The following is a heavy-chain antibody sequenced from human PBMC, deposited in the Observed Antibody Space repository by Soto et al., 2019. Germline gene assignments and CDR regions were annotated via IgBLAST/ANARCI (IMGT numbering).Heavy chain of an antibody. Sequence: QVQLVESGRDLVKPGGSLRLSCAASGYTFSDYYMSWIRQAPGKGLEWISYIDTSGTKIYYADSVKGPFTITRDNAKNSLYLEMNSLRDEDTAVYYCASHYDMWSGYLTPVDYWGQGTLVTVSS. CDR3: ASHYDMWSGYLTPVDY. J-gene: IGHJ4*02. V-gene: IGHV3-11*01. D-gene: IGHD3-3*01. CDR2: IDTSGTKI. CDR1: GYTFSDYY.